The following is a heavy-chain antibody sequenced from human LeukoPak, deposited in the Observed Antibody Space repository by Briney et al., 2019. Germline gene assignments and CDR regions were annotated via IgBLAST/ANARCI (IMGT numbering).Heavy chain of an antibody. Sequence: GASVKVSCKASGYTFTNYDISWVRQAPGQGLEWMGWISAYNGHTNYPQKLQGRVTLTTDTSTSTAYMELRSLRSDDTAVYYCARQYSGYDWGDYYYHYMDVWGKGTTVSISS. CDR3: ARQYSGYDWGDYYYHYMDV. CDR1: GYTFTNYD. J-gene: IGHJ6*03. CDR2: ISAYNGHT. V-gene: IGHV1-18*01. D-gene: IGHD5-12*01.